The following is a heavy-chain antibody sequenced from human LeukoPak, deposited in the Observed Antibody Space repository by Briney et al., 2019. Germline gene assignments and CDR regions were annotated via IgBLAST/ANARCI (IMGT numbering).Heavy chain of an antibody. CDR3: TRQGSSDAFDI. CDR2: IRSSSSYI. D-gene: IGHD6-6*01. CDR1: GFTFSSYS. Sequence: GGSLRLSCAASGFTFSSYSMNWVRQAPGKGLEWVSSIRSSSSYIYYAYSVKGRFTISRDNAKNSLYLQMNSLRAEDTAVYYCTRQGSSDAFDIWGQGTMVTVSS. J-gene: IGHJ3*02. V-gene: IGHV3-21*01.